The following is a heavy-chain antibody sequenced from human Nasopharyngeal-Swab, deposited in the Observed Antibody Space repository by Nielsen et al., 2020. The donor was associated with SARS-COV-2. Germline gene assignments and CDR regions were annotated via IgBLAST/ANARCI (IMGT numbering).Heavy chain of an antibody. CDR2: IIPIFGTA. CDR1: GCTFSSYA. J-gene: IGHJ5*02. CDR3: ARDGTPGYSSSSGRKWWFDP. Sequence: SVTVSCKASGCTFSSYAISWVRQAPGQGLAWMGGIIPIFGTANYAQKFQGRVTITADESTSTAYMELSSLRSEDTAVYYCARDGTPGYSSSSGRKWWFDPWGQGTLVTVSS. V-gene: IGHV1-69*13. D-gene: IGHD6-6*01.